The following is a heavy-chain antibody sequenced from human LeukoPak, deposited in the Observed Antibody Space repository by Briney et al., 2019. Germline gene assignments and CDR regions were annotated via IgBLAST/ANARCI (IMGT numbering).Heavy chain of an antibody. CDR3: ARVMYYYGSGAPPGFDH. J-gene: IGHJ4*02. Sequence: ASVKVSCKVSGYTLTELSMHWVRQAPGKGLEWMGGFDPEDGETIYAQKFQGRVTITADESTSTAYMELSSLRSEDTAVYYCARVMYYYGSGAPPGFDHWGQGTLVTVSS. V-gene: IGHV1-24*01. D-gene: IGHD3-10*01. CDR1: GYTLTELS. CDR2: FDPEDGET.